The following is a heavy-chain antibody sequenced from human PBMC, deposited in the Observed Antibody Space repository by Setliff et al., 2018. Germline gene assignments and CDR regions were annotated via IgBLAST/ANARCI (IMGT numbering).Heavy chain of an antibody. V-gene: IGHV3-74*01. D-gene: IGHD7-27*01. J-gene: IGHJ6*03. Sequence: GGSLRLSCAASGFTFSRYWMYWVRQVPGKGLVWVSRINPDGSITNYADSVRGRFTISRDNAKNTLYLQMDSLRAEDTAVYFCASIDWGENFYNTDVWGKGTTVTVSS. CDR2: INPDGSIT. CDR3: ASIDWGENFYNTDV. CDR1: GFTFSRYW.